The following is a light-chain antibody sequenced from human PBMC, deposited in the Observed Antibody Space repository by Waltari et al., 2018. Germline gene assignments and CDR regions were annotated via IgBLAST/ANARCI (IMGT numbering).Light chain of an antibody. CDR3: MQVLQTPYT. CDR2: VAS. Sequence: DLVMTQSPLSLPFASRKPTSYSCMSSQSLLHKNVYNYLDWYVQKPGQSPKLLIFVASSGASGVPDRFSGSGSGTDFTLKISRVEAEDAGVYYCMQVLQTPYTFGQGTKLEIK. V-gene: IGKV2-28*01. J-gene: IGKJ2*01. CDR1: QSLLHKNVYNY.